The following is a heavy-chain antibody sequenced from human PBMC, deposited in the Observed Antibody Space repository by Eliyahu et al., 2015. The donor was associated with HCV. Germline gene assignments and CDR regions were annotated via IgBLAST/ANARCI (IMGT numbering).Heavy chain of an antibody. CDR3: ARLYYYDSSGYYSPVYFFDY. Sequence: QLQLQESGPGLVKPSETLSLTCTVSGGSISXSSYYXGWIRQPPGKGLEWIGSIYYTGSTYFNPSLKSRVTISVDTSKNQFSLKLSSVTAADTALFYCARLYYYDSSGYYSPVYFFDYWGXGTLLTVSS. D-gene: IGHD3-22*01. J-gene: IGHJ4*02. CDR2: IYYTGST. CDR1: GGSISXSSYY. V-gene: IGHV4-39*01.